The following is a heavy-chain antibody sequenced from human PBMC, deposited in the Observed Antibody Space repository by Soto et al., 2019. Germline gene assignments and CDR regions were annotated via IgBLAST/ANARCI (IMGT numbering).Heavy chain of an antibody. CDR1: GFTFSSYA. CDR3: ARPRGYSYGTPEGMDV. J-gene: IGHJ6*02. Sequence: QVQLVESGGGVVQPGRSLRLSCAASGFTFSSYAMHWVRQAPGKGLEWVAHISYDGSLKYYADSVKGRFTISRDNSKNTLYLQMNSLGAEDTAVYYCARPRGYSYGTPEGMDVWGQGTTVTVSS. D-gene: IGHD5-18*01. CDR2: ISYDGSLK. V-gene: IGHV3-30-3*01.